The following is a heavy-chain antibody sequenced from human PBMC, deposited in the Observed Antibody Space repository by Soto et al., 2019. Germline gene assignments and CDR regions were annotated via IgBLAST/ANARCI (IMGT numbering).Heavy chain of an antibody. Sequence: GGSLRLSCAASGFTFSSYAMSWVRQAPGKGLEWVSAISGSGGSTYYADSVKGRFTISRDNSKNTLYLQMNSLRAEDTAVYYCAKSLHCSSTSCYDFYYYYYYMDVWGKGTTVTVSS. CDR2: ISGSGGST. V-gene: IGHV3-23*01. CDR1: GFTFSSYA. J-gene: IGHJ6*03. CDR3: AKSLHCSSTSCYDFYYYYYYMDV. D-gene: IGHD2-2*01.